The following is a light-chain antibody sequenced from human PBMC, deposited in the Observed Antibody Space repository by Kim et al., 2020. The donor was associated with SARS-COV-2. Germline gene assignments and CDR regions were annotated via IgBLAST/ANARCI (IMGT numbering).Light chain of an antibody. Sequence: GQTGTISCSGSSSNIGSNTVTWLQQRPGTAPKLFIHSDDQRPSGVPDRFSGSKSGTSASLAINGLQSEDEADYYCATWDDSLSGFVFGTGTKVTVL. V-gene: IGLV1-44*01. J-gene: IGLJ1*01. CDR3: ATWDDSLSGFV. CDR1: SSNIGSNT. CDR2: SDD.